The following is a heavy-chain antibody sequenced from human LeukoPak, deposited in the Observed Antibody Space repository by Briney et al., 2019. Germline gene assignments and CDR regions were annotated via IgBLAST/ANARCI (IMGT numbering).Heavy chain of an antibody. Sequence: PSQTLSLTCTVSGDSISSDYYYWSWIRQPAWKGLEWIGRIYTSGSTSYNPSLKSQVTISVGTAKNKFSLKLSSVTAADTAVYYCARDGYKGCYWGQGTLVTVSS. CDR1: GDSISSDYYY. V-gene: IGHV4-61*02. J-gene: IGHJ4*02. CDR3: ARDGYKGCY. D-gene: IGHD5-24*01. CDR2: IYTSGST.